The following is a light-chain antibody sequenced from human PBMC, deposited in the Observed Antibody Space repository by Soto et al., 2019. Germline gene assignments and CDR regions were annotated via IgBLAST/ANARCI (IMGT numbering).Light chain of an antibody. V-gene: IGKV1-5*01. CDR1: QSISSW. Sequence: DMQLTQSPSFLSASLGDRVTITCRASQSISSWLAWYQQKPGKAPKLLIYDASTVQSGVPSRYSGSGSGTEFTLTISNLQPDDFATYYCQQYESYSPWTFGQGTKVDI. J-gene: IGKJ1*01. CDR3: QQYESYSPWT. CDR2: DAS.